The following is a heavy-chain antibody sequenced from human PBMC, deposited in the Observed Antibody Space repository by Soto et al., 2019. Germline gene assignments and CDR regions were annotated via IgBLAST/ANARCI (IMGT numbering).Heavy chain of an antibody. V-gene: IGHV3-30*18. CDR3: AKGRQTFPSLRGNAFDI. CDR1: GFTFSSYG. J-gene: IGHJ3*02. Sequence: QVQLVESGGGVVQPGRSLRLSCAASGFTFSSYGMHWVRQAPGKGLEWVAVISYDGSNKYYADPVKGRFIISRDNSKNTLYLQMNSLRAEDTAVYYCAKGRQTFPSLRGNAFDIWGQGTMVTVSS. D-gene: IGHD3-16*01. CDR2: ISYDGSNK.